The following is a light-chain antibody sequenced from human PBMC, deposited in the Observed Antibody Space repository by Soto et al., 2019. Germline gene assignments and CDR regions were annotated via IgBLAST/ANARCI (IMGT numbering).Light chain of an antibody. CDR3: QQYGSSRWT. J-gene: IGKJ1*01. CDR2: GTS. Sequence: EIVLTQSPGTLSLSPGERATLSCRASQTVGSAYLAWYQHKPGQAPRLLIYGTSSRATGIPDRISGSGSGTDFTLTISRLEPEDCAVYYCQQYGSSRWTFGQGTKVEAK. CDR1: QTVGSAY. V-gene: IGKV3-20*01.